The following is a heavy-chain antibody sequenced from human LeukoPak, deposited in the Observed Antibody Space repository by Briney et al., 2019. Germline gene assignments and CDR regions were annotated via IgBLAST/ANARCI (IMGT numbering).Heavy chain of an antibody. V-gene: IGHV6-1*01. CDR3: GREMGHYDF. D-gene: IGHD1-26*01. Sequence: SQTLSLTCAISGDSVSSNIAAWNWIRQSPSTGLEWLGRTYYRSKWYNDYAVSVKSRITINPDTSKNQFSLQLNSVTPDDTAVYYCGREMGHYDFWGQGTLVTVSS. CDR2: TYYRSKWYN. J-gene: IGHJ4*02. CDR1: GDSVSSNIAA.